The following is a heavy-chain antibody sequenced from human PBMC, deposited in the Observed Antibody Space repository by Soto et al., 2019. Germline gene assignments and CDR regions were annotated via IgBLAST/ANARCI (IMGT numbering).Heavy chain of an antibody. V-gene: IGHV3-30*18. CDR1: GFTFSSYG. D-gene: IGHD2-15*01. Sequence: GGSLRLSCAASGFTFSSYGMHWVRQAPGEGLEWVAVISYDGSNKYYADSVKGRFTISRDYSKNTLYLQMNSLRAEDTAVYYCAKDRAVVAANGTFDIWGQGSMVTVSS. CDR3: AKDRAVVAANGTFDI. J-gene: IGHJ3*02. CDR2: ISYDGSNK.